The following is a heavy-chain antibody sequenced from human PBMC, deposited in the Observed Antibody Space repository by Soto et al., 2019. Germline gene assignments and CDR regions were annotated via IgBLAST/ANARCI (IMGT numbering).Heavy chain of an antibody. V-gene: IGHV4-59*01. Sequence: SETLSLTCTVSGGSISSYYWSWIRPPPGKGLEWIGYIYYSGSTNYNPSLKSRVTISVDTSKNQFSLKLSSVTAADTAVYYCARQTTFFFGYFDYWGQGTLVTVSS. CDR1: GGSISSYY. CDR2: IYYSGST. J-gene: IGHJ4*02. D-gene: IGHD3-3*01. CDR3: ARQTTFFFGYFDY.